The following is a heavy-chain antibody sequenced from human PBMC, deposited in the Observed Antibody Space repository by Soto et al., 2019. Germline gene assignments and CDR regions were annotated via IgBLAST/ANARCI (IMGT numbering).Heavy chain of an antibody. D-gene: IGHD6-13*01. CDR3: ARDLGAAAKYYFDY. CDR2: INPNSGGT. CDR1: GYTFTGYY. J-gene: IGHJ4*02. V-gene: IGHV1-2*04. Sequence: QVQLVQSGAEVKKPGASVKVSCKASGYTFTGYYMHWVRQAPGQGLEWMGWINPNSGGTNYAQKFRGWVTMTRDTSISTAYMELSRLRSDDTAVYYCARDLGAAAKYYFDYWGQGTLVTVSS.